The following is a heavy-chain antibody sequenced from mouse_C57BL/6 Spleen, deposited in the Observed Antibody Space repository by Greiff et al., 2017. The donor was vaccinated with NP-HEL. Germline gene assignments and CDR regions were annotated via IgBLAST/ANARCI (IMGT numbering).Heavy chain of an antibody. Sequence: DVKLQESGGGLVQPKGSLKLSCAASGFSFNTYAMNWVRQAPGKGLEWVARIRSKSNNYATYYADSVKDRFTISRDDSESMLYLQMSNLKTEDTAMYYCVRPHYYGSSLFAYWGQGTLVTVSA. CDR3: VRPHYYGSSLFAY. CDR1: GFSFNTYA. CDR2: IRSKSNNYAT. J-gene: IGHJ3*01. D-gene: IGHD1-1*01. V-gene: IGHV10-1*01.